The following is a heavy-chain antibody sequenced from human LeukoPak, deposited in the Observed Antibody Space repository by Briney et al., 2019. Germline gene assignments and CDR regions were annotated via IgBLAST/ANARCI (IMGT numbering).Heavy chain of an antibody. CDR1: GFTFSSYS. Sequence: GGSLRLSCAASGFTFSSYSMNWVRQAPGKGLEWVSSISSSSSYIYYADSVKGRFTISRDNAKNSLYLQMNSLRAEDTAVYYCARDMAPNEYYYGSGATDAFDIWGQGTMVTVSS. CDR3: ARDMAPNEYYYGSGATDAFDI. V-gene: IGHV3-21*01. J-gene: IGHJ3*02. D-gene: IGHD3-10*01. CDR2: ISSSSSYI.